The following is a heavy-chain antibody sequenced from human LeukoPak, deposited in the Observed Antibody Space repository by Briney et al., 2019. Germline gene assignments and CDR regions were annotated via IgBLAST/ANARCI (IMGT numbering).Heavy chain of an antibody. D-gene: IGHD3-22*01. CDR1: GFTFSSFA. V-gene: IGHV3-23*01. CDR3: VRAGWLLPQDIFDI. CDR2: ITGSGDST. Sequence: TGGSLRLSCAASGFTFSSFAMNWVRQAPGKGQERVSEITGSGDSTVYGDSVKGRFTISRDNSKNTLYLQMNRLRVADTAVYYCVRAGWLLPQDIFDIWGQGTMVTVSS. J-gene: IGHJ3*02.